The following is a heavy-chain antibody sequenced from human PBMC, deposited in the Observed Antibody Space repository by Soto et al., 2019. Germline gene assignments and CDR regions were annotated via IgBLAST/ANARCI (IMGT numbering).Heavy chain of an antibody. D-gene: IGHD4-17*01. Sequence: TLSLTCTVSRGSISGYYWSWIRQPPGKGLEWIGYIYYSGTTNYNPSLKSRVTMSIDTSRNQFSLKLSSVTAADTAVYYCARDPPDGDSYFDYWGQGTLVTVSS. CDR1: RGSISGYY. J-gene: IGHJ4*02. CDR3: ARDPPDGDSYFDY. CDR2: IYYSGTT. V-gene: IGHV4-59*01.